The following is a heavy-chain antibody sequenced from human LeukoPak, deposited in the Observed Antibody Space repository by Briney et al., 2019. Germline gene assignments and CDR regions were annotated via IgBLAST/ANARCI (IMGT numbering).Heavy chain of an antibody. J-gene: IGHJ4*02. D-gene: IGHD3-16*01. CDR3: ARGKRAGPQFMDY. Sequence: SETLSLTCTVSGGSISSYYWSWIRQPPGKGLEWIGYIYYSGSTNYNPSLKSRVTISVDTSKNQFSLKLSSVTAADTAVYYCARGKRAGPQFMDYWGQGTLVTVSS. V-gene: IGHV4-59*01. CDR2: IYYSGST. CDR1: GGSISSYY.